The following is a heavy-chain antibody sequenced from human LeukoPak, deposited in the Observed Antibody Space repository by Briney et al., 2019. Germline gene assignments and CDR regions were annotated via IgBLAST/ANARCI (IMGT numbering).Heavy chain of an antibody. V-gene: IGHV3-21*01. CDR2: ISSDSSYI. CDR1: GFPFSSYA. CDR3: ARVSYWFDP. Sequence: PGGSLRLSCAASGFPFSSYAMNWGRQAPGKGLEWVSSISSDSSYINYADSVKGRFTISRDNAKNSLYLQMNSLRAEDTAVYYCARVSYWFDPWGQGTLVTVSS. J-gene: IGHJ5*02.